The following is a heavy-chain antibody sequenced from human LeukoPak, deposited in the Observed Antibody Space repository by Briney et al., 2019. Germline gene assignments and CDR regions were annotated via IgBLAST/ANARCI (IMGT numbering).Heavy chain of an antibody. J-gene: IGHJ4*02. CDR2: IYYSGST. CDR3: ARDPSGSSGWYADL. Sequence: SETLSLTCTVSGGSISSYYWSWIRQPPGKGLEWIGYIYYSGSTYYNPSLKSRLTISLHTSKNRFSLKLSSVTAADTAVYYCARDPSGSSGWYADLWGQGTLVTVSS. D-gene: IGHD6-19*01. V-gene: IGHV4-30-4*01. CDR1: GGSISSYY.